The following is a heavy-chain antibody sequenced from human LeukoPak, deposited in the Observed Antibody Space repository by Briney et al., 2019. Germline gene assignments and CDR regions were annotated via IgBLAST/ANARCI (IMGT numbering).Heavy chain of an antibody. D-gene: IGHD2-15*01. Sequence: GGSLRLSCEGSGFIFSNYAMSWVRQVPGKRPEWVSGISASGGRTHYADSVKGRFIISRDSSKNTVFLQMNSLRVDDTALYYCAKDPNGHSVGGFDMLGQGTMVTVSS. CDR2: ISASGGRT. J-gene: IGHJ3*02. CDR1: GFIFSNYA. V-gene: IGHV3-23*01. CDR3: AKDPNGHSVGGFDM.